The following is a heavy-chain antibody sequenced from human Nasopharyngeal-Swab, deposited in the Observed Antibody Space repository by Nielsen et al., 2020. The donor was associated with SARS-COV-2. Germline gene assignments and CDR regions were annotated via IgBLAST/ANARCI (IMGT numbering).Heavy chain of an antibody. D-gene: IGHD5-24*01. Sequence: SVKVSCKASGGTFSSYAISWVRQAPGQGLEWMGRIIPILGIANYAQKFQGRVTITADKSTSTAYMELSSLRSEDTAVYYCATGRATILNWYFDLWGRGTLVTVSS. CDR3: ATGRATILNWYFDL. J-gene: IGHJ2*01. CDR1: GGTFSSYA. CDR2: IIPILGIA. V-gene: IGHV1-69*04.